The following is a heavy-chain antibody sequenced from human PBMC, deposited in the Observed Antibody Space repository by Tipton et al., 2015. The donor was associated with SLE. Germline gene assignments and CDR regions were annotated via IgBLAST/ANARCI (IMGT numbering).Heavy chain of an antibody. CDR3: EYYDTTGYYFDY. D-gene: IGHD3-22*01. CDR1: GGTFSSYA. CDR2: IILILGTA. V-gene: IGHV1-69*01. J-gene: IGHJ4*02. Sequence: QVQLVQSGGEVKKPGSSVKVSCKASGGTFSSYALSWVRQAPGQGLEWMGGIILILGTANYAQKFQGRVTITADESTSTAYMELSSLRSEDTAVYYCEYYDTTGYYFDYWGQGTLVTVSS.